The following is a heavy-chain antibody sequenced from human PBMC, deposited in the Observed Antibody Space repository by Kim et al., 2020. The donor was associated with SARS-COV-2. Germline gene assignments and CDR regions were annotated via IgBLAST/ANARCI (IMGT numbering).Heavy chain of an antibody. D-gene: IGHD3-22*01. V-gene: IGHV1-24*01. CDR2: FDPEDGET. Sequence: ASVKVSCKVSGYILTELSMHWVRQAPGKGLEWMGGFDPEDGETIYAQKFQGRVTMTEDTSTDTAYMELSSLRSEDTAVYYCATGFAIEVVIVFDYWGQGTLVTVSS. J-gene: IGHJ4*02. CDR1: GYILTELS. CDR3: ATGFAIEVVIVFDY.